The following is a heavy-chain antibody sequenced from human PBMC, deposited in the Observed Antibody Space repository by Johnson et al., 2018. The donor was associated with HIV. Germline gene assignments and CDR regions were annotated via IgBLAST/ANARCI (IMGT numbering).Heavy chain of an antibody. CDR1: GFTFSSYG. Sequence: QMQLVESGGGVVQPGGSLRLSCAASGFTFSSYGMHWVRQAPGKGLEWVTFIRYDGNNKYYADSMRGRLTISRDNSKNTVYLQMNSLRTEDTAVYYCAKDVGNYWPDAFEIWGQVTLVTVSS. V-gene: IGHV3-30*02. CDR2: IRYDGNNK. D-gene: IGHD3-22*01. J-gene: IGHJ3*02. CDR3: AKDVGNYWPDAFEI.